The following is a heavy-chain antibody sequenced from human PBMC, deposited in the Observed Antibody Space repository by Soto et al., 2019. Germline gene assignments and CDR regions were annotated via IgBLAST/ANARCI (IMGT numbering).Heavy chain of an antibody. Sequence: SVKESCKATGYTFTNYCSRWVRQAPGQGLEWMGWISAYNGNTNYAQKPQGRVTMTTDTSTNTAYMELRSLRSDDTAVYYCASGGSYFDFWGQGTLVTVSS. D-gene: IGHD3-16*01. CDR1: GYTFTNYC. V-gene: IGHV1-18*01. CDR3: ASGGSYFDF. J-gene: IGHJ4*02. CDR2: ISAYNGNT.